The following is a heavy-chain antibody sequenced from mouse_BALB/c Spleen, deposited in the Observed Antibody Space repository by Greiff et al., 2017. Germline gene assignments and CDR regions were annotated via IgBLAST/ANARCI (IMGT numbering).Heavy chain of an antibody. Sequence: VQLQESGAELAKPGASVKMSCKASGYTFTSYWMHWVKQRPGQGLEWIGYINPSTGYTEYNQKFKDKATLTADKSSSTAYMQLSSLTSEDSAVYYCARGYYGSSYGYAMDYWGQGTSVTVSS. CDR1: GYTFTSYW. CDR2: INPSTGYT. J-gene: IGHJ4*01. CDR3: ARGYYGSSYGYAMDY. D-gene: IGHD1-1*01. V-gene: IGHV1-7*01.